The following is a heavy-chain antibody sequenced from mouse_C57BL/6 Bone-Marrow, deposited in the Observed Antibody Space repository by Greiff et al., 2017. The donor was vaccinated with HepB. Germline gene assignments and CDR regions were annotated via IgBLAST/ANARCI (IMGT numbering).Heavy chain of an antibody. CDR2: IYPRSGNT. V-gene: IGHV1-81*01. CDR3: ARCFYGMDY. Sequence: QVQLQQSGAELARPGASVKLSCTASGYTFTSYGISWVKQRPGQGLEWIGEIYPRSGNTYYNEKFKGKATLTADKSSSTAYMELRSLTSEDSAVYFCARCFYGMDYWGQGTSVTVSA. CDR1: GYTFTSYG. J-gene: IGHJ4*01.